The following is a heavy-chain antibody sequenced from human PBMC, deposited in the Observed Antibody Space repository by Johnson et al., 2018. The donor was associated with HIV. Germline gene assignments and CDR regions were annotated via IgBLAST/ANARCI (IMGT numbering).Heavy chain of an antibody. Sequence: VQLVESGGGVVQPGRSLRLSCAASGFTFSSYAMHWVRQAPGKGLEWVAVISYDGSNKYYADSVKGRFTISRDNSKNTLYLQMNRLRAEDTAVYYCARRIVVAARGYWAADIWGHGTLVTVSS. CDR1: GFTFSSYA. J-gene: IGHJ3*02. CDR2: ISYDGSNK. V-gene: IGHV3-30-3*01. CDR3: ARRIVVAARGYWAADI. D-gene: IGHD2-15*01.